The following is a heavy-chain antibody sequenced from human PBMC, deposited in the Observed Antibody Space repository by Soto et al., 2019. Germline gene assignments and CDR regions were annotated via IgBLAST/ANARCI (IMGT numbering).Heavy chain of an antibody. CDR1: GYTFTSYG. Sequence: QVQLVQSGAEVKKPGASVKVSCKSSGYTFTSYGISWVRQAPGQGLEWMGWISAYNGNTNYAEKLQGRVTMTTDTTTSTAYMELRSLRSDDTAVYYCAREPLVLVPAAIDYWGQGTLVTVSS. CDR2: ISAYNGNT. V-gene: IGHV1-18*01. CDR3: AREPLVLVPAAIDY. D-gene: IGHD2-2*01. J-gene: IGHJ4*02.